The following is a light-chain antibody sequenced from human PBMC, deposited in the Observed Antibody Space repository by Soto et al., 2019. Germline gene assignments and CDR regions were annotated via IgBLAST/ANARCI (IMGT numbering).Light chain of an antibody. CDR3: QHRYNWPVT. J-gene: IGKJ5*01. CDR2: GAS. Sequence: EIVLTQSPATLSLSPGERATLSCRASQSVSSYLAWYQQKPGQAPRLLIYGASSRATGIPARFSGSGSGTDFTLTISSLEPEDFAVYFCQHRYNWPVTFGQGTRLEI. CDR1: QSVSSY. V-gene: IGKV3-11*01.